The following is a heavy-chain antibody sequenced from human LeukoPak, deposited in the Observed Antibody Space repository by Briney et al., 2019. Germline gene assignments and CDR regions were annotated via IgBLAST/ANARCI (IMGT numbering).Heavy chain of an antibody. V-gene: IGHV4-61*01. D-gene: IGHD1-26*01. Sequence: SETLSLTCTVSGGSVSGGTYYWSWIRQPPGKGLEWIGYIYYSGTTNYNPSLKSRVTISIDTSRNQFSLKLSSVTAADTAVYYCARGFGGATTSFDYWGQGTLVTVSS. CDR3: ARGFGGATTSFDY. CDR2: IYYSGTT. J-gene: IGHJ4*02. CDR1: GGSVSGGTYY.